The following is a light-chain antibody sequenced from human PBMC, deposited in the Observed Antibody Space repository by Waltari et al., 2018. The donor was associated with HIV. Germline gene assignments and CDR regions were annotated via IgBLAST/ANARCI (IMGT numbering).Light chain of an antibody. V-gene: IGLV3-21*02. CDR1: NIGSKR. CDR2: DDR. CDR3: QVWESSTDDHQVV. Sequence: SYVLTQPPSVSVAPGQTARMTCGGNNIGSKRLHWYQQKPGQAPVLVVYDDRDRPSGIPGRCSGSNFGNTATLTITRVEAVDEADYYCQVWESSTDDHQVVFGGGTKLTVL. J-gene: IGLJ2*01.